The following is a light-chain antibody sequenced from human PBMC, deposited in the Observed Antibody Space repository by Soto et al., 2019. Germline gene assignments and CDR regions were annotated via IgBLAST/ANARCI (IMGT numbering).Light chain of an antibody. V-gene: IGKV3-20*01. Sequence: IVLTQSPGTLSLSPGEGATLSCRTSQSVSIRHLAWYQQRPGQAHRLLIYATSDRATGTPDRFSGSESGTDFTLTITSLEPEDFAVYYCQQYGTSWTFGQATKVEI. CDR1: QSVSIRH. CDR3: QQYGTSWT. CDR2: ATS. J-gene: IGKJ1*01.